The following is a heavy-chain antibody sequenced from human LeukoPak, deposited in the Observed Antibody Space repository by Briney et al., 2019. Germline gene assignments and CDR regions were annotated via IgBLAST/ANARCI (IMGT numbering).Heavy chain of an antibody. V-gene: IGHV3-23*01. CDR1: GFTFSSYA. J-gene: IGHJ5*02. CDR2: ISGSGGST. D-gene: IGHD6-19*01. Sequence: GGSLRLSCAASGFTFSSYAMSWVRQAPGKGLEWVSAISGSGGSTYYADSVKGRFTISRDNSKNTLYLQMNSLRAEDTAVYYCAKDRMLSQWLANWFDPWGQGTLVTISS. CDR3: AKDRMLSQWLANWFDP.